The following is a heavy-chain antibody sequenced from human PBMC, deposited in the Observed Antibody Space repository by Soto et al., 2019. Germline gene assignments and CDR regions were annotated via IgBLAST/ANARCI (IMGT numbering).Heavy chain of an antibody. V-gene: IGHV3-53*01. CDR1: GFTVSSNY. D-gene: IGHD6-19*01. Sequence: GGSLRLSCAASGFTVSSNYMSWVRQAPGKGLEWVSVIYSGGSTYYADSVKGRFTISRDNSKNTLYLQMNSLRAEDTAVYYCARDSSGWSLLDYWGQGTLVTVSS. J-gene: IGHJ4*02. CDR2: IYSGGST. CDR3: ARDSSGWSLLDY.